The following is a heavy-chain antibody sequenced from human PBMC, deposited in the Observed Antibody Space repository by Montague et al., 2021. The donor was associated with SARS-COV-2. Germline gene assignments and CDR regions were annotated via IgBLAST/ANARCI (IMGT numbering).Heavy chain of an antibody. V-gene: IGHV4-34*01. Sequence: SETLSLTCAVYGGSFSDYHWTWIHQSPGGGLEWIGQINYGGSTKYNPSLRSRVTISIDTSKNQFSLKLTSVTAADTAVYYCARGAPGYWGQGTLVTVPS. J-gene: IGHJ4*02. CDR2: INYGGST. CDR1: GGSFSDYH. D-gene: IGHD1-1*01. CDR3: ARGAPGY.